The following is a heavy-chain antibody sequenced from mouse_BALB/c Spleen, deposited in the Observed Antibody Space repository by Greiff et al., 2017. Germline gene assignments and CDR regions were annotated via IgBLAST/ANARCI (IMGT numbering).Heavy chain of an antibody. CDR3: ARSPFAY. J-gene: IGHJ3*01. CDR2: ISSGSSTI. V-gene: IGHV5-17*02. Sequence: EVHLVESGGGLVQPGGSRKLSCAASGFTFSSFGMHWVRQAPENGLEWVAYISSGSSTIYYADTVKGRFTISRDNPKNTLFLQMTSLRSEDTAMYYCARSPFAYWGQGTLVTVSA. CDR1: GFTFSSFG.